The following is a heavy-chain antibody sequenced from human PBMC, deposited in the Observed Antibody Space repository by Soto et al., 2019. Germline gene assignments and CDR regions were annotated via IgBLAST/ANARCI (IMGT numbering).Heavy chain of an antibody. CDR3: ARGWEPPYDAFDI. D-gene: IGHD1-26*01. CDR2: IYYSGST. J-gene: IGHJ3*02. CDR1: GGSISSSSYY. Sequence: PSETLSLTCTVSGGSISSSSYYWGWIRQPPGKGLEWIGSIYYSGSTYYNPSLKSRVTISVDTSKNQFSLKLSSVTAADTAVYYCARGWEPPYDAFDIWGQGTMVTVSS. V-gene: IGHV4-39*01.